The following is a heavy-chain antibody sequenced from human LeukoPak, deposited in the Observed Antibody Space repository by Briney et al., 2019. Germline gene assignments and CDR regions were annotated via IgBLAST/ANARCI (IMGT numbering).Heavy chain of an antibody. J-gene: IGHJ4*02. V-gene: IGHV1-2*02. CDR2: INPKNGGT. CDR3: VVSIQAAAIPAFDS. CDR1: GYNFAHN. Sequence: ATVKVSCKASGYNFAHNIHWVRQAPGQGHEFMGWINPKNGGTKYAQNFQGRVTMTRDTSISTVYMELSSLGSDDTAVYYCVVSIQAAAIPAFDSWGQGTLVTVSS. D-gene: IGHD6-25*01.